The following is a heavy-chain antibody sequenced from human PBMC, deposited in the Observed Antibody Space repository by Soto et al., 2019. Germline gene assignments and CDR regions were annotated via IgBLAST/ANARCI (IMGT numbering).Heavy chain of an antibody. J-gene: IGHJ6*02. D-gene: IGHD3-10*01. CDR1: GGTFSSYA. V-gene: IGHV1-69*13. CDR2: IIPIFGTA. Sequence: ASVKVSCKASGGTFSSYAISWVRQAPGQGLEWMGGIIPIFGTANYAQKFQGRVTITADESTSTAYMELSSLRSEDTAVYYCARGLAITMVRGVMPYGMDVWDQGTTVTVSS. CDR3: ARGLAITMVRGVMPYGMDV.